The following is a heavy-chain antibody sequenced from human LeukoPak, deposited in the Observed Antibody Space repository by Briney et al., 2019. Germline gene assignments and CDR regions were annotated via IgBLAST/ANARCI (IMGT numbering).Heavy chain of an antibody. CDR1: GGSISSYY. Sequence: SETLSLTCTVSGGSISSYYWSWIRQPPGKGLEWVGYIYYSGSTNYNPSLKNRVTISVDTTNNQFSLKLTSVTAADTAVYYCASLGYSSYNWFDPWGQGTLATVSS. CDR2: IYYSGST. CDR3: ASLGYSSYNWFDP. D-gene: IGHD5-18*01. V-gene: IGHV4-59*01. J-gene: IGHJ5*02.